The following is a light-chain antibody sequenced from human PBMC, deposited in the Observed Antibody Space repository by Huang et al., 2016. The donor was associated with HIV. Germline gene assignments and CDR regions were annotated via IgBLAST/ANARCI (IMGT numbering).Light chain of an antibody. J-gene: IGKJ1*01. Sequence: EIVLTQSPGTLSLSPGERATLSCRASQRVRRSYLAWYQQKPGQAPRLLIYGSSTRATGIPDRFSGSGSGTDFTLTISRLEPEDFAVYYCQQYGRSSWTFGQGTKVEIK. CDR3: QQYGRSSWT. V-gene: IGKV3-20*01. CDR2: GSS. CDR1: QRVRRSY.